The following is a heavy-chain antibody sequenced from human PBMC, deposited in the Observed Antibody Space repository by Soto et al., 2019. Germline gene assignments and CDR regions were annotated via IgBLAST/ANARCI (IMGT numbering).Heavy chain of an antibody. J-gene: IGHJ5*02. CDR2: IFPSGST. CDR3: ARGGSGDHWLDP. CDR1: GGSISSGGFY. Sequence: QVELQESGPGLVKPSQTLSLTCTVSGGSISSGGFYWSWIRQLPEKGLEWIAYIFPSGSTSYNPSLRSRVSISADTPKNQLSLSLTSVTVADTAVYYCARGGSGDHWLDPWGQGIRVTVSS. V-gene: IGHV4-31*03.